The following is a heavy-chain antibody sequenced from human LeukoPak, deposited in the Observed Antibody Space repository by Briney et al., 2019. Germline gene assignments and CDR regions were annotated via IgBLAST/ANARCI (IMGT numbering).Heavy chain of an antibody. CDR1: GFTFSSYS. D-gene: IGHD3-22*01. V-gene: IGHV3-21*01. J-gene: IGHJ6*02. CDR2: ISSSSSYI. CDR3: ARDPYYYDRSPYYYGMDV. Sequence: GGSLRLSCAASGFTFSSYSMNWVRQAPGKGLEWVSSISSSSSYIYYADSVKGRFTISGDNAKNSLYLQMNSLRAEDTAVYYCARDPYYYDRSPYYYGMDVWGQGTTVTVSS.